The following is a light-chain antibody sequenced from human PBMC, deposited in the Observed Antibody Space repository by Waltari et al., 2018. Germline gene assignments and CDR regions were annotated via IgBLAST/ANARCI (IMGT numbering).Light chain of an antibody. CDR3: CSFTGTPYV. CDR2: DVT. CDR1: NSDVGGYNW. V-gene: IGLV2-11*01. Sequence: QSALTQPRSVSGSPGQSVPISCTGTNSDVGGYNWVSWYQQHPGKAPKVIIYDVTKRPSGVPDRFSGSKSGDMASLTISGIQADDEADYYCCSFTGTPYVCGTGTKVIVL. J-gene: IGLJ1*01.